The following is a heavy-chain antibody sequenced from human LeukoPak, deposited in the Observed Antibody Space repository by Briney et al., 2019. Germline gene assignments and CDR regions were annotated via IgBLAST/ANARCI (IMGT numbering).Heavy chain of an antibody. CDR1: GGSFSGYY. CDR2: IDHSGST. D-gene: IGHD4-17*01. Sequence: SEALSLTCAVYGGSFSGYYWSWISQPPGKGLEWIGEIDHSGSTNYNPSLKTRVTISVDTSKNQFSLKMSYVSAADTAVYYCAISTVSALGMDVWGKGTMVTVSS. J-gene: IGHJ6*04. CDR3: AISTVSALGMDV. V-gene: IGHV4-34*01.